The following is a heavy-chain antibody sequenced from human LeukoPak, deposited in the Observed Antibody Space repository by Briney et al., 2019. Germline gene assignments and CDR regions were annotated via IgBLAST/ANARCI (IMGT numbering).Heavy chain of an antibody. CDR2: IYYSGSP. V-gene: IGHV4-59*12. CDR1: GGSINSYY. CDR3: ARFSRRLPFGYYDFWSGYDY. Sequence: PSETLSLTCTVSGGSINSYYWSWIRQPPGKGLEWIGYIYYSGSPNYNPSLKSRVTISVDTSKNQFSLKLSSVTAADTAVYYCARFSRRLPFGYYDFWSGYDYWGQGTLVTVSS. J-gene: IGHJ4*02. D-gene: IGHD3-3*01.